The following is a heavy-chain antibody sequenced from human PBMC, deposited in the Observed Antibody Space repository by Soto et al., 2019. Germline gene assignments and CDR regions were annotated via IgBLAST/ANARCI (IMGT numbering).Heavy chain of an antibody. CDR2: IYSGGST. D-gene: IGHD7-27*01. CDR1: GFTVSSNY. V-gene: IGHV3-53*01. Sequence: GGSLRLSCAASGFTVSSNYMSWVRQAPGKGLEWVSVIYSGGSTYYADSVKGRFTISRDNSKNTLYLQMNSLRAEDTAVYYCARGNNWGKYYYYYMDVWGKGTTVTVSS. CDR3: ARGNNWGKYYYYYMDV. J-gene: IGHJ6*03.